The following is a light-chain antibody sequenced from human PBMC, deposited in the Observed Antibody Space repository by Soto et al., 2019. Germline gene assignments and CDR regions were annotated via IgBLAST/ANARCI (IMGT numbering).Light chain of an antibody. J-gene: IGLJ3*02. Sequence: QSALTQPASVSGSPGQSITISCTGTSSDIGAYNHVSWYQQYPGKAPTLMIYEVTNRPSGVSSRFSGSKSGNTASLTISGLQAEDEGDYYCRSYTTSDTWVFGGGTKLTVL. V-gene: IGLV2-14*01. CDR3: RSYTTSDTWV. CDR2: EVT. CDR1: SSDIGAYNH.